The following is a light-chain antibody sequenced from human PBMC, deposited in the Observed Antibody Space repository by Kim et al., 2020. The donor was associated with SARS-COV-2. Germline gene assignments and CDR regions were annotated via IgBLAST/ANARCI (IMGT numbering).Light chain of an antibody. J-gene: IGKJ2*01. CDR3: KQYGSSPPYT. CDR2: GAS. Sequence: EIVLTQSPGTLSLSPGERATLSCRASQSVSSSYLAWYQQKPGQAPRLLIYGASSRATGIPDRFSGSGSGTDFTLTISRLEPEDFAVYYCKQYGSSPPYTFGQRTKLEI. CDR1: QSVSSSY. V-gene: IGKV3-20*01.